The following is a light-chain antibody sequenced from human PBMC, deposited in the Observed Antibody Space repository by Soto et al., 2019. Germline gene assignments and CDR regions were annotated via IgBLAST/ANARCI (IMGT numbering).Light chain of an antibody. CDR1: QSVSSN. J-gene: IGKJ2*01. CDR3: QQYNKWPPYT. CDR2: GAS. Sequence: EIMMTQSPATLSVYPGERATLSCRASQSVSSNLAWYQQKPGQAPRLLIYGASTRATGIPARFSGSGSGTEFTLTISSLQSEDFAVYYCQQYNKWPPYTFGQGTKLEIK. V-gene: IGKV3-15*01.